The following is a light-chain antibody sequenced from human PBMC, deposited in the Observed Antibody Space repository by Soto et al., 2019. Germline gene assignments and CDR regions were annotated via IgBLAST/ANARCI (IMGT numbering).Light chain of an antibody. CDR1: RRDVGTYNY. CDR3: ISYTNTNTWL. Sequence: QSALTQPASVSGSPGQSITISCTGTRRDVGTYNYVSWYQHHPDKAPKLIIYNVSDRPSGVSDRFSGSKSGNTASLTISGLQAEDDADYYCISYTNTNTWLFGGGTQLTVL. CDR2: NVS. J-gene: IGLJ3*02. V-gene: IGLV2-14*03.